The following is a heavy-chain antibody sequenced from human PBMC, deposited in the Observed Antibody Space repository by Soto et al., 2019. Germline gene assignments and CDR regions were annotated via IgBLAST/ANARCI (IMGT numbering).Heavy chain of an antibody. J-gene: IGHJ5*02. CDR1: GGSIRDYY. CDR3: ARESRSLGVHGWIDL. D-gene: IGHD1-26*01. CDR2: IEYSGRT. V-gene: IGHV4-59*01. Sequence: SETLSLTCAVSGGSIRDYYWSWIRQAPGKGLEWVADIEYSGRTNYNPSLTSRLTISVDTSNSQFSLKLRSVTAADTAVYYCARESRSLGVHGWIDLWGPGTQVSVTS.